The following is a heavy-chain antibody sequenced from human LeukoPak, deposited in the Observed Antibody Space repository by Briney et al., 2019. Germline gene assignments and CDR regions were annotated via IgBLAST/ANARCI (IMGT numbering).Heavy chain of an antibody. CDR3: ARALLSPFYGMDV. CDR2: IYSGGST. CDR1: GFTFSSYA. Sequence: GGSLRLSCAASGFTFSSYAMSWVRQAPGKGLEWVSVIYSGGSTYYADSVKGRFTISRDNSKNTLYLQMNSLRAEDTAVYYCARALLSPFYGMDVWGQGTTVTVSS. V-gene: IGHV3-53*01. D-gene: IGHD3-10*01. J-gene: IGHJ6*02.